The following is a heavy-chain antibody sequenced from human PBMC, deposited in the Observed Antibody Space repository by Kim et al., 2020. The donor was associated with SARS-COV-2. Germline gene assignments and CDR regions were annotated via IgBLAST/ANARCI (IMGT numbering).Heavy chain of an antibody. CDR3: ARNYDSSGYYLKSYYFDY. CDR1: GGSISSSSYY. D-gene: IGHD3-22*01. V-gene: IGHV4-39*01. Sequence: SETLSLTCTVSGGSISSSSYYWGWIRQPPGKGLEWIGSIYYSGSTYYNPSLKSRVTISVDTSKNQFYLKLSYVTAADTAVYYCARNYDSSGYYLKSYYFDYWGQGTLVTVSS. J-gene: IGHJ4*02. CDR2: IYYSGST.